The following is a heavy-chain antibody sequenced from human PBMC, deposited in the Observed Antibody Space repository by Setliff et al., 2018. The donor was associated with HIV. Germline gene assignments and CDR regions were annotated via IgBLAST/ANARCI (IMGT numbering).Heavy chain of an antibody. CDR3: AMRPPADYYYMDV. J-gene: IGHJ6*03. CDR2: INTNTGNP. CDR1: GYIFTSYA. V-gene: IGHV7-4-1*02. Sequence: ASVKVSCKASGYIFTSYAMNWVRQAPGQGLEWMGWINTNTGNPTYAQGFTGRFVFSLDTSDNTAYLQISSLKAEDTAVYYCAMRPPADYYYMDVWGKGTTVTVSS.